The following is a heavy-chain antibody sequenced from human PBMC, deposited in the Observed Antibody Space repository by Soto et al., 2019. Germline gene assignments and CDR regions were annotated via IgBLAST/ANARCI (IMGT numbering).Heavy chain of an antibody. CDR1: GFTFSSYG. J-gene: IGHJ5*02. CDR2: IWYDGSNK. D-gene: IGHD2-15*01. CDR3: ARGGGYCSGGSCYSYNWFDP. Sequence: GGSLRLSCAASGFTFSSYGMHWVRQAPGKGLEWVAVIWYDGSNKYYADSVKGRFTISRDNSKNTLYLQMNSLRAEDTAVYYCARGGGYCSGGSCYSYNWFDPWGQGTLVTVSS. V-gene: IGHV3-33*01.